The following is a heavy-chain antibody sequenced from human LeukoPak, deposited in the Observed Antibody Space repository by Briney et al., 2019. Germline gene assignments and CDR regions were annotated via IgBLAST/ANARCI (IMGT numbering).Heavy chain of an antibody. Sequence: SETLSLTXAVYGGSFSGYYWSWIRQPPGKGMEWIGEINHSGSTNYNPSLKSRVTISVDTSKNQFSLKLSSVTAADTAVYYCASGWSSKWRAFDIWGQGTMVTVSS. V-gene: IGHV4-34*01. D-gene: IGHD6-13*01. J-gene: IGHJ3*02. CDR3: ASGWSSKWRAFDI. CDR1: GGSFSGYY. CDR2: INHSGST.